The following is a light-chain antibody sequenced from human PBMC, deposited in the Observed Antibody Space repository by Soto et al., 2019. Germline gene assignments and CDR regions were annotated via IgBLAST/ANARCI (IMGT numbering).Light chain of an antibody. CDR3: QQYNNWPLRT. CDR1: QSVSSN. J-gene: IGKJ1*01. Sequence: EIVMTQSPATLSVSPGERATLSCRASQSVSSNLAWYQQKPGQAPRLLIYGASTRATGIPGRFSGSGSGTELTLTISSLQSEDFAVYYCQQYNNWPLRTFGQGTKVEIK. CDR2: GAS. V-gene: IGKV3-15*01.